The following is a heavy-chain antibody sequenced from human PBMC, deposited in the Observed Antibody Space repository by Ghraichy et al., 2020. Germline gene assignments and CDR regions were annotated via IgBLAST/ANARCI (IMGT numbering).Heavy chain of an antibody. CDR1: GGTFSSYA. Sequence: SVKVSCKASGGTFSSYAISWVRQAPGQGLEWMGGIIPIFGTANYAQKFQGRVTITADESTSTAYMELSSLRSEDTAVYYCARDASTPLGATAPNDAFDIWGQGTMVTVSS. CDR2: IIPIFGTA. D-gene: IGHD1-26*01. CDR3: ARDASTPLGATAPNDAFDI. V-gene: IGHV1-69*13. J-gene: IGHJ3*02.